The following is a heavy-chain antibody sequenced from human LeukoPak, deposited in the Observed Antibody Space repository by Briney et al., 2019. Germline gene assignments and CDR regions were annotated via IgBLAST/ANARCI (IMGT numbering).Heavy chain of an antibody. D-gene: IGHD6-19*01. CDR1: GFTVSSNY. V-gene: IGHV3-21*01. Sequence: GGSLRLSSAASGFTVSSNYMSWVRQAPGKGLEWVSSISSSSSYIYYADSVKGRFTISRDNAKNSLYLQMNSLRAEDTAVYYCARDEQWLVRNSEDYWGQGTLVTVSS. CDR3: ARDEQWLVRNSEDY. CDR2: ISSSSSYI. J-gene: IGHJ4*02.